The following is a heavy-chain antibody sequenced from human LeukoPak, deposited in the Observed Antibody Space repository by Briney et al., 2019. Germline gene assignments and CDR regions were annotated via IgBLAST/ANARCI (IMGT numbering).Heavy chain of an antibody. CDR3: AGVRIVGATGYFDY. CDR2: VSSNGDST. CDR1: GFTFSTYT. D-gene: IGHD1-26*01. J-gene: IGHJ4*02. Sequence: PGGSLRLSCAASGFTFSTYTMHWVRQAPGKGLEYASAVSSNGDSTYYADSVKGRFTISRDNSKNTLYLQMGSLRAEDMAVYYCAGVRIVGATGYFDYWGQGTLVTVSS. V-gene: IGHV3-64*02.